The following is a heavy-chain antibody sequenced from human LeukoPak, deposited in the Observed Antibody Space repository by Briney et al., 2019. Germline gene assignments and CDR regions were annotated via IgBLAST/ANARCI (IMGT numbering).Heavy chain of an antibody. J-gene: IGHJ4*02. CDR1: GFTFSSYA. V-gene: IGHV3-23*01. Sequence: PGGSLRLSCAASGFTFSSYAMSWVRQAPGKGLEWVSAISGSGGSTYYADSVKGRFTISRDNSKNTLYLQMNSLRAEDTAVYYCAKDRCPRSGGSCYVFDYWGQGTLVTVSS. CDR3: AKDRCPRSGGSCYVFDY. CDR2: ISGSGGST. D-gene: IGHD2-15*01.